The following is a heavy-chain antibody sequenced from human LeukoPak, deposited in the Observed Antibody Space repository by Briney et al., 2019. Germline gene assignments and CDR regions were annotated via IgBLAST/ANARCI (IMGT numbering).Heavy chain of an antibody. CDR1: GGSISSYY. CDR3: ARDTVEGYSYGPYYFDY. J-gene: IGHJ4*02. V-gene: IGHV4-59*01. CDR2: IYYSGST. D-gene: IGHD5-18*01. Sequence: PSETLSLTCTVSGGSISSYYWSWIRQPPGKGLEWIGCIYYSGSTNYNPSLKSRVTISVDTSKNQFSLKLSSVTAADTAVYYCARDTVEGYSYGPYYFDYWGQGTLVTVSS.